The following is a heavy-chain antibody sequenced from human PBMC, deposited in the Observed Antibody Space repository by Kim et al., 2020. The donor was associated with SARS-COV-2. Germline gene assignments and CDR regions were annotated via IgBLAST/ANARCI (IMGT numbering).Heavy chain of an antibody. J-gene: IGHJ6*02. CDR3: ARHLAYYYDSSGYDQKYGMDV. CDR1: GYSFTSYW. V-gene: IGHV5-10-1*01. CDR2: IDPSDSYT. Sequence: GDSLKISCKGSGYSFTSYWISWVRQMPGKGLEWMGRIDPSDSYTNYSPSFQGHVTISADKSISTAYLQWSSLKASDTAMYYCARHLAYYYDSSGYDQKYGMDVWGQGTTVTVSS. D-gene: IGHD3-22*01.